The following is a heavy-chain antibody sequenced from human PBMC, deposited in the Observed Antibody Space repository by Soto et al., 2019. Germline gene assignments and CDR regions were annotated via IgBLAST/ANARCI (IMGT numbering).Heavy chain of an antibody. Sequence: SVKVSCKASGFTFTSSAVQWVRRARGQRLEWIGWIVVGSGDTNSAQKFQERVTITRDMSISTAYIELSSLRSEDTAVYYCARGVGERNYYYMDVWGKGTTVTVSS. CDR3: ARGVGERNYYYMDV. D-gene: IGHD2-21*01. J-gene: IGHJ6*03. V-gene: IGHV1-58*01. CDR1: GFTFTSSA. CDR2: IVVGSGDT.